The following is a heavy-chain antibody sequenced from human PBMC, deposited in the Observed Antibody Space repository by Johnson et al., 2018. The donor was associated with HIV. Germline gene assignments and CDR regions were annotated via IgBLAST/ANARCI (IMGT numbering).Heavy chain of an antibody. J-gene: IGHJ3*02. Sequence: VQLVESGGGVVQPGRSLRLSCAASGFTFSSYWMHWVRQAPGKGLVWVSRINSDGSSTSYADSVKGRFTISRDNAKNTLYLQLNSLRVEDTAISYCARAQLLADDAFNNWGQGTMVTVSS. CDR1: GFTFSSYW. V-gene: IGHV3-74*02. CDR3: ARAQLLADDAFNN. D-gene: IGHD6-6*01. CDR2: INSDGSST.